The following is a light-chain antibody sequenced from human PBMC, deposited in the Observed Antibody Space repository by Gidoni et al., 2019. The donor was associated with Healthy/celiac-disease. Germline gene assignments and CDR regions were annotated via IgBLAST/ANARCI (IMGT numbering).Light chain of an antibody. CDR2: AAS. CDR1: QIISSY. CDR3: QQSYSTPRL. Sequence: DIQLTQSPSSLSASVGDRVTITCRASQIISSYLNWYQQKPGKAPKLLIYAASSLQSGVPSRFSGSGSGTDFTLTISSLQPEDFATYYCQQSYSTPRLFGQGTRLEIK. J-gene: IGKJ5*01. V-gene: IGKV1-39*01.